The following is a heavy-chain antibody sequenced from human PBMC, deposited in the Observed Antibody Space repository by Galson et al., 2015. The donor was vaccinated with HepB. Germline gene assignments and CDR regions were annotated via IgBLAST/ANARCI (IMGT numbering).Heavy chain of an antibody. V-gene: IGHV4-39*01. CDR3: ARRGITYYDFWSINWFDP. Sequence: SETLSLTCTVSGGSISSSSDYWAWIRQSPGKGLEWIGNINYRGSTHYNPSLKSRVTISVDTSKSQFSLKLTSVTAADTSIYYCARRGITYYDFWSINWFDPWGQGVLVSVSS. J-gene: IGHJ5*02. CDR2: INYRGST. D-gene: IGHD3/OR15-3a*01. CDR1: GGSISSSSDY.